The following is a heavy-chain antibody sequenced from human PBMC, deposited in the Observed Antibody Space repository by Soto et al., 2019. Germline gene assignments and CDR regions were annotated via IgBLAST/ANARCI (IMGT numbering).Heavy chain of an antibody. Sequence: QVQLVESGGGVVQPGRSLRLSCAASGFTFSSYGMHWVRQAPGKGLEWVAVISYDGSNKYYADSVKGRFTISRDNSKNTLYLQMTSLRAEDTAVYYFAKCDSGWMGGGEYFQHWGQGTLVTVSS. J-gene: IGHJ1*01. CDR1: GFTFSSYG. CDR2: ISYDGSNK. V-gene: IGHV3-30*18. D-gene: IGHD6-19*01. CDR3: AKCDSGWMGGGEYFQH.